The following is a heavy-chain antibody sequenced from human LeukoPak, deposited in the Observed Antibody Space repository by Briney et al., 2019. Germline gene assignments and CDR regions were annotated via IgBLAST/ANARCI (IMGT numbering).Heavy chain of an antibody. CDR3: ARVAGVLMVYANDY. CDR1: GFTFSSYG. D-gene: IGHD2-8*01. CDR2: ISYDGSNK. V-gene: IGHV3-30*03. Sequence: GGSLRLSCAASGFTFSSYGMHWVRQAPGKGLEWVAVISYDGSNKYYADSVKGRFTISRDNSKNTLYLQMNSLRAEDTAVYYCARVAGVLMVYANDYWGQGTLVTVSS. J-gene: IGHJ4*02.